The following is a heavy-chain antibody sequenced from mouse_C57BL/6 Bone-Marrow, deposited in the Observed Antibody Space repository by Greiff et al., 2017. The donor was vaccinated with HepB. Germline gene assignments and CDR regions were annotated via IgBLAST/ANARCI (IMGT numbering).Heavy chain of an antibody. J-gene: IGHJ2*01. D-gene: IGHD3-3*01. CDR3: ARLWDRYFDY. CDR2: IYWDDDK. V-gene: IGHV8-12*01. CDR1: GFSLSTSGMG. Sequence: QVTLKECGPGILQSSQTLSLTCSFSGFSLSTSGMGVSWIRQPSGKGLEWLAHIYWDDDKRYNPSLKSRLTISKDTSRSQVFLKITSVDTADTATYYCARLWDRYFDYWGQGTTLTVSS.